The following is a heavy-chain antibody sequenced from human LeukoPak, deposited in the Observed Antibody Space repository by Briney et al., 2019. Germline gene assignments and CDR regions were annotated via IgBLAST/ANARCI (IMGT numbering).Heavy chain of an antibody. V-gene: IGHV3-30*18. J-gene: IGHJ4*02. D-gene: IGHD3-9*01. Sequence: GGSLRLSCAASGFTSSSYGMHWVRQAPGKGLEWVAVISYDGSNKYYADSVKGRFTISRDNSKNTLYLQMNSLRAEDTAVYYCAKLGNYYDILTGFDYWGQGTLVTVSS. CDR2: ISYDGSNK. CDR3: AKLGNYYDILTGFDY. CDR1: GFTSSSYG.